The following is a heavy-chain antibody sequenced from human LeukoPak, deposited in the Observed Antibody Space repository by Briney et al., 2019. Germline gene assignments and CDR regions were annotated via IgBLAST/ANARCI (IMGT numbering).Heavy chain of an antibody. CDR3: ARDHSGSYGYYYYMDV. J-gene: IGHJ6*03. CDR1: GFIFSSYS. Sequence: PGGSLRLSCAASGFIFSSYSMNWVRQAPGKGLEWVAVISYDGSNKYYADSVKGRFTISRDNSKNTLYLQMNSLRAEDTAVYYCARDHSGSYGYYYYMDVWGKGTTVTVSS. D-gene: IGHD1-26*01. V-gene: IGHV3-30*03. CDR2: ISYDGSNK.